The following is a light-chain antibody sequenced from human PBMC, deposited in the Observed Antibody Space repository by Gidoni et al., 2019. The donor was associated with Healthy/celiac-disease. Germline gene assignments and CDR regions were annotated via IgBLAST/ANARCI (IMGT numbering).Light chain of an antibody. V-gene: IGKV1-8*01. CDR1: QGISSY. J-gene: IGKJ1*01. CDR2: AAS. Sequence: AIRITQSPSSLSASTGDTVTITCRASQGISSYLAWYQQKPGKAPKLLICAASTLQSGVPSRFSGSGSGTDFTLTISCLQSEDFATYYCQQYYSYPRTFGQGTKVEIK. CDR3: QQYYSYPRT.